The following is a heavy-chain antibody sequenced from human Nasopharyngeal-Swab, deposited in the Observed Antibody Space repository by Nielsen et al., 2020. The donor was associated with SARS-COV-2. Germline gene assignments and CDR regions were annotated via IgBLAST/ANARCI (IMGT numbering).Heavy chain of an antibody. CDR2: IGVARDT. V-gene: IGHV3-13*01. D-gene: IGHD1-7*01. J-gene: IGHJ4*02. CDR1: GFSFSSYE. CDR3: ARESQGTPAAFDY. Sequence: GGSLRLSCAASGFSFSSYEIHWARQPIGKGLEWVSAIGVARDTFYSESVKGRFTTSRDNDKNSVYLQMDSLRAGDTAVYYCARESQGTPAAFDYWGQGALVTVFS.